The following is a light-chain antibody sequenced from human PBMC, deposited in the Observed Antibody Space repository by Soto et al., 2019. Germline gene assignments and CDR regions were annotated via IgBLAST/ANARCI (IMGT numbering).Light chain of an antibody. CDR2: GAS. V-gene: IGKV3-20*01. CDR3: QQYGSSPPYT. CDR1: QSVSSRY. J-gene: IGKJ2*01. Sequence: EIVLTQSPGTLSLSPGERATLSCRASQSVSSRYLAWYQQKPGQAPRLLIYGASSRATGIPDRFSGSGSGTDFTLTSSGLEPEDFAVYYCQQYGSSPPYTFGQGTELEIK.